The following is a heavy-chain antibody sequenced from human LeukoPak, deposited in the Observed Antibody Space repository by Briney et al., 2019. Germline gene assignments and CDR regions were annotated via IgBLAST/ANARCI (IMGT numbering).Heavy chain of an antibody. D-gene: IGHD6-6*01. V-gene: IGHV1-8*01. Sequence: GASVKVSCKASEGTFSNSAINWVRQATGQGLEWMGWMNPNSGNTGYAQKFQGRVTITRNTSISTAYMELSSLRSEDTAVYYCARTHEYSSSGIDYWGQGTLVTVSS. CDR3: ARTHEYSSSGIDY. CDR2: MNPNSGNT. CDR1: EGTFSNSA. J-gene: IGHJ4*02.